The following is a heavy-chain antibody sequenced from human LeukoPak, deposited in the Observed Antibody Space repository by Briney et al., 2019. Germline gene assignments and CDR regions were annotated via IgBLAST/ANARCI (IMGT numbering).Heavy chain of an antibody. CDR2: INPSGGST. CDR3: ARVLEKYYYDSSGTFDY. J-gene: IGHJ4*02. Sequence: ASVKVSCKASGYTFTSYYMHWVRQAPEQGLKWLGIINPSGGSTSYAQKFQGRVTMTRDTSTSTVYMELSSLRSEDTAVYYCARVLEKYYYDSSGTFDYWGQGTLVTVSS. D-gene: IGHD3-22*01. V-gene: IGHV1-46*01. CDR1: GYTFTSYY.